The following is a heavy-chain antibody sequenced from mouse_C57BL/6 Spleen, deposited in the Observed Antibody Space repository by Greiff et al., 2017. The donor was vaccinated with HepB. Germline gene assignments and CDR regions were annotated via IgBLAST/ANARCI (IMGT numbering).Heavy chain of an antibody. CDR1: GYTFTSYW. V-gene: IGHV1-50*01. J-gene: IGHJ2*01. CDR2: IDPSDSYT. CDR3: AARRSYFDY. Sequence: QVQLQQPGAELVKPGASVKLSCKASGYTFTSYWMQWVKQRPGQGLEWIGEIDPSDSYTNYNQKFKGKATLTVDTSSSTAYMQLSSLTSEDSAVYYCAARRSYFDYWGQGTTRTVSS. D-gene: IGHD2-12*01.